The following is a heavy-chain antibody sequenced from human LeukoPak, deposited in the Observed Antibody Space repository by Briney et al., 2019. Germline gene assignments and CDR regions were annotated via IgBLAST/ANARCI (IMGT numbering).Heavy chain of an antibody. V-gene: IGHV1-2*02. CDR2: IDPNSGGT. CDR3: ARDSVAVAGIGY. D-gene: IGHD6-19*01. Sequence: ASVKVSCKASGYTFTGYYMHWVRQAPGQGLEWMGWIDPNSGGTNYAQKFQGRVTMTRGTSISTAYMELSRLRSDDTAVYYCARDSVAVAGIGYWGQGTLVTVSS. CDR1: GYTFTGYY. J-gene: IGHJ4*02.